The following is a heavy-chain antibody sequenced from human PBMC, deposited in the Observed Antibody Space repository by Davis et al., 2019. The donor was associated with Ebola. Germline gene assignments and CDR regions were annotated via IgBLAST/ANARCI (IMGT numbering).Heavy chain of an antibody. Sequence: ASVKVSCKAYGYTFTSYDINWVRQATGQGLEWMGWMNPDSGNTGYSQKFQGRVTMTRDTSTSTVYMELSSLRSEDTAVYYCARDFGGHSSSWYEFDYWGQGTLVTVSS. V-gene: IGHV1-8*01. J-gene: IGHJ4*02. CDR3: ARDFGGHSSSWYEFDY. CDR2: MNPDSGNT. CDR1: GYTFTSYD. D-gene: IGHD6-13*01.